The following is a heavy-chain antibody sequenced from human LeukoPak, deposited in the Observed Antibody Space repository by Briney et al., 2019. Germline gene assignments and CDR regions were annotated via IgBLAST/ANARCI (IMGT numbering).Heavy chain of an antibody. Sequence: GGSLRLSCAASGFTFSSHAMSWVRQAPGKGLEWVSAITSGSGSNVYYADSPKGRFTISRDNSKNTLYLQMNSLRAEDTAVYYCARHGSWSFDYWGQGTLVTVSS. CDR1: GFTFSSHA. V-gene: IGHV3-23*01. D-gene: IGHD6-13*01. CDR2: ITSGSGSNV. CDR3: ARHGSWSFDY. J-gene: IGHJ4*02.